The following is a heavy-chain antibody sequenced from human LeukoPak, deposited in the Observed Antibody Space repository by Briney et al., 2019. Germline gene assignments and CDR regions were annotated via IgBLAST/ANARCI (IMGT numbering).Heavy chain of an antibody. CDR3: ARHPLGDAFDI. V-gene: IGHV4-59*08. Sequence: KASETLSLTCTVSGGSISGYYWSWIRQPPGRGLEWIAYIYHSGTTYYNPSLKSRVTISVDTSKNQFSLKLSSVTAADAAVYYCARHPLGDAFDIWGQGTMVTVSS. CDR1: GGSISGYY. CDR2: IYHSGTT. J-gene: IGHJ3*02.